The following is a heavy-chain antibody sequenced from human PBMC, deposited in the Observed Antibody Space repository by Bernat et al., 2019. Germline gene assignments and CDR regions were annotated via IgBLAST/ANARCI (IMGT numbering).Heavy chain of an antibody. V-gene: IGHV1-69*01. J-gene: IGHJ3*02. CDR2: IIPILGTA. D-gene: IGHD6-6*01. CDR3: AREGIAARLGAFDI. Sequence: QVQLVQSGAEVKKPGSSVKVSCKASGGTFSSYAISWVRQAPGQGLEWMGGIIPILGTANYAQKFQGTVTTTADESTSTAYMELSSLRSEDTAVYYCAREGIAARLGAFDIWGQGTMVTVSS. CDR1: GGTFSSYA.